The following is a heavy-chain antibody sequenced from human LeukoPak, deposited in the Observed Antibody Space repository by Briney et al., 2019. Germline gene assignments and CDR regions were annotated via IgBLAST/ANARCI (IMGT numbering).Heavy chain of an antibody. J-gene: IGHJ5*02. Sequence: ASVKVSCKASGYTFTSYYMHWVRQAPGQGLEWMGIINPSGGSTNYAQKFQGRVTMTRDTSTSTVYMELSSLRSEDTAVYYCARDNAYYYDSSGYYSYDPWGQGTLVTVSS. D-gene: IGHD3-22*01. CDR3: ARDNAYYYDSSGYYSYDP. CDR2: INPSGGST. CDR1: GYTFTSYY. V-gene: IGHV1-46*01.